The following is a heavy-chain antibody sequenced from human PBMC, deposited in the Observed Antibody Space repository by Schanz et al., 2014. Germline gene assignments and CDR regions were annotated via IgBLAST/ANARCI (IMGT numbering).Heavy chain of an antibody. CDR3: VSQTGSPNY. V-gene: IGHV3-11*06. Sequence: VQLVESGGGLVKPGGSLRLSCAASGFVFGDYYMTWIRQAPGKGLEWLSYISDSGTYTNYADSVKGRFTISRDNAKSSLYLQMNSLRVEDTAVYFCVSQTGSPNYWGQGTLVTVSS. D-gene: IGHD6-13*01. CDR2: ISDSGTYT. CDR1: GFVFGDYY. J-gene: IGHJ4*02.